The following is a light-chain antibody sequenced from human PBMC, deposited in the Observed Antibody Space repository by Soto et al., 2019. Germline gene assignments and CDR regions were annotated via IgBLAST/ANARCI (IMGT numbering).Light chain of an antibody. CDR2: GSS. CDR1: QSVSPSY. CDR3: HQHGVSPFT. V-gene: IGKV3-20*01. Sequence: EIVLPQSPGTLSLSPGERATLSCRASQSVSPSYCAWYQHKVGQAPRLLIYGSSSRATGTPDRFSGGESGTVFTLTISRLEPEDYAKYYCHQHGVSPFTFGPGTKVDL. J-gene: IGKJ3*01.